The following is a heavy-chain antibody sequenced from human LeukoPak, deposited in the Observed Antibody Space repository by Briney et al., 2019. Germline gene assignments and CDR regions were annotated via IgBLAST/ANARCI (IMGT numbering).Heavy chain of an antibody. V-gene: IGHV1-69*13. CDR2: IIPIFGTS. Sequence: GASVKVPCKASGGTFSRYAISWVRQAPGQGLQWMGGIIPIFGTSNYAQKFQGRVTITADESTSTAYMELSSLRSEDTAVYYCARARIAATGTVFDYWGQGTLVTVSS. J-gene: IGHJ4*02. CDR3: ARARIAATGTVFDY. CDR1: GGTFSRYA. D-gene: IGHD6-13*01.